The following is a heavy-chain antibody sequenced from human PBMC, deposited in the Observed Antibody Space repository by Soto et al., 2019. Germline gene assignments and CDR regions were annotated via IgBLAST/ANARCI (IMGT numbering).Heavy chain of an antibody. Sequence: SETLSLTCTVSGGSVSSGHYHWSLIRQPPGKGLEWIGYIYYSGSTDYNPSLRSRVTISLDTSKNQFSLKLSSVTAADTAVYYCATGNSSGLFFDYWGQGTLVTVSS. CDR2: IYYSGST. V-gene: IGHV4-61*01. J-gene: IGHJ4*02. CDR3: ATGNSSGLFFDY. CDR1: GGSVSSGHYH. D-gene: IGHD6-19*01.